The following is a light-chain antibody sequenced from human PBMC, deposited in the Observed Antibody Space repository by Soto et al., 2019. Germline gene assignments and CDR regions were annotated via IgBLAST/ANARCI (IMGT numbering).Light chain of an antibody. Sequence: QSVLTQPPSASGSPGQSVTISCTGISSDVGGYNSVSWYQQHPGKAPKFMIYEVSKRPSGVPDRFSGSKSGNTASLTVSGLQAEDEADYYCSSYAGSNNTYVFGTGTKVTVL. CDR3: SSYAGSNNTYV. CDR1: SSDVGGYNS. CDR2: EVS. J-gene: IGLJ1*01. V-gene: IGLV2-8*01.